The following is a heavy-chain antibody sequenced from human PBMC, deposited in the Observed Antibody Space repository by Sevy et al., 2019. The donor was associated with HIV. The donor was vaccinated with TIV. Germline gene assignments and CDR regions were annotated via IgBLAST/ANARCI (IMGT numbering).Heavy chain of an antibody. CDR2: VFYFGST. D-gene: IGHD1-26*01. CDR3: ASDSGTYTYYFDY. J-gene: IGHJ4*02. Sequence: SETLSLTCSISGASVSSANDYWSWVRQPPGKGLEWIGYVFYFGSTNYNPSLKSRVTVSLDTSKMQFSLKLNSVTAADTAVYYCASDSGTYTYYFDYWGQGTPVTVSS. V-gene: IGHV4-61*01. CDR1: GASVSSANDY.